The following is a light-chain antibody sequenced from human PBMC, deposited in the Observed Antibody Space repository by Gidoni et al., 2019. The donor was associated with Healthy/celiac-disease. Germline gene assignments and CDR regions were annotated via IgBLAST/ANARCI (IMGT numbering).Light chain of an antibody. CDR2: DDS. J-gene: IGLJ2*01. CDR1: HIGSKS. Sequence: SYVLTQPPSVSVAPGKTARITCGGNHIGSKSVHVYQQKPGQAPVLVVYDDSDRPSGIPARFSGSNSGNTATLTISRVEAGDEADYYCQVWDSSSDHRVFGGGTKLTVL. CDR3: QVWDSSSDHRV. V-gene: IGLV3-21*03.